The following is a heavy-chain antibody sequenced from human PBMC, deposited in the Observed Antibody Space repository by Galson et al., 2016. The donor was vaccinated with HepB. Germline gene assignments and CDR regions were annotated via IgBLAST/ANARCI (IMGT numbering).Heavy chain of an antibody. CDR2: ISGSGVYT. J-gene: IGHJ4*03. D-gene: IGHD4/OR15-4a*01. V-gene: IGHV3-23*01. CDR3: AKNRYDYGPLDY. CDR1: GFTFNSYG. Sequence: SLRLSCAASGFTFNSYGMSWVRQAPGKGLEWVSSISGSGVYTNYADSVKGRFTISRDNSKTTVHLQMDSLRAEDTAVYYCAKNRYDYGPLDYWGQGTTVTVSS.